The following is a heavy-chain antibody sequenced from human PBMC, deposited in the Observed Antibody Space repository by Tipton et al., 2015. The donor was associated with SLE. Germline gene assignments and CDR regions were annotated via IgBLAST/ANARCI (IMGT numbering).Heavy chain of an antibody. J-gene: IGHJ3*02. CDR3: ARDGDHTSSWSHFGGSFDI. CDR2: ISISGTT. CDR1: GVSISSGNYY. V-gene: IGHV4-61*09. D-gene: IGHD6-13*01. Sequence: TLSLTCSVSGVSISSGNYYWSWIRQPAGKGLGWIGHISISGTTNYNPTLKSRVSISVDTSKNQFSLKLTSVTAADTALYYRARDGDHTSSWSHFGGSFDIWGQGTMVTVSS.